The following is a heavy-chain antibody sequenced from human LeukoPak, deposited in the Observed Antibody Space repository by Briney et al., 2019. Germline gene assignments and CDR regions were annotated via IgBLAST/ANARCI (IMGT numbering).Heavy chain of an antibody. CDR1: GGSISSSSYY. CDR2: IYYSGST. Sequence: SETLSLTSTVSGGSISSSSYYWGWIRQPPGKGLEWIGSIYYSGSTYYNPSLKSRVTISVDTSKNQFSLKLSSVTAADTAVYYCARRLPVTVLYYYGSGLDFDYWGQGTLVTVSS. D-gene: IGHD3-10*01. V-gene: IGHV4-39*01. CDR3: ARRLPVTVLYYYGSGLDFDY. J-gene: IGHJ4*02.